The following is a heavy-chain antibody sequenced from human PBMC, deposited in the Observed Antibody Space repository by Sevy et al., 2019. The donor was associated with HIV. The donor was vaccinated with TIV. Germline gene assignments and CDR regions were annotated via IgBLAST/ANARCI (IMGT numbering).Heavy chain of an antibody. Sequence: SETLSLTCTVSGDSISSSNFYWGWIRQPPGKGLEWFGSIYYSGSTYYNPSLKSRVTISVGTSKDQFALKLRSVTAADTAVYYCARLFDDSSGPPSDYWGQGTLVTVSS. CDR3: ARLFDDSSGPPSDY. CDR1: GDSISSSNFY. D-gene: IGHD3-22*01. CDR2: IYYSGST. V-gene: IGHV4-39*01. J-gene: IGHJ4*02.